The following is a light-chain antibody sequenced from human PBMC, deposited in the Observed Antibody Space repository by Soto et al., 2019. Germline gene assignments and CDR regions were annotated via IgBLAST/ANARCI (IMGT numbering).Light chain of an antibody. CDR2: GNS. Sequence: QSALTQLPSVSGAPGQRVTISCTGSSSNIGAGYDVHWYQQLPGTAPKLLIYGNSNRPSGVPDRFSGSKSGTSASLAITGLQAEDEADYYCQSYDSSLSGSRVFGTGTKVTVL. V-gene: IGLV1-40*01. J-gene: IGLJ1*01. CDR1: SSNIGAGYD. CDR3: QSYDSSLSGSRV.